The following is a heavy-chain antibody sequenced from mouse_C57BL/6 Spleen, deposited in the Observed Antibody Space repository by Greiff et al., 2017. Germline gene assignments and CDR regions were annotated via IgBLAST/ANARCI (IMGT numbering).Heavy chain of an antibody. J-gene: IGHJ3*01. CDR3: ARHEDRGIYYYGSSYLAWFAY. Sequence: QVQLQQSGAELVKPGASVKLSCKASGYTFTEYTIHWVKQRSGQGLEWIGWFYPGSGSIKYNEKFKDKATLTADKSSSTVYMELSRLTSEDSAVYFCARHEDRGIYYYGSSYLAWFAYWGQGTLVTVSA. CDR2: FYPGSGSI. CDR1: GYTFTEYT. V-gene: IGHV1-62-2*01. D-gene: IGHD1-1*01.